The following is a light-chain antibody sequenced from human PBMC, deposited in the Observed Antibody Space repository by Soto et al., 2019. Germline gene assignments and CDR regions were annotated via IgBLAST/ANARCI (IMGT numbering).Light chain of an antibody. CDR3: QQFSFLPVS. CDR2: DAS. Sequence: AIQLTQSPSSLSASVGDRVTITCRASQGIXSNLXWYHQKPGKPPKLLIYDASSLESGVPSRFSGSGFGTDFTLTISSLQPEDFATYYCQQFSFLPVSFGGGTRVEI. J-gene: IGKJ4*01. CDR1: QGIXSN. V-gene: IGKV1-13*02.